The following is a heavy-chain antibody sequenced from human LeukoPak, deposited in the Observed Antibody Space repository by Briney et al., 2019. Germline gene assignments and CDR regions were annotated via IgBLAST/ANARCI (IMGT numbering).Heavy chain of an antibody. D-gene: IGHD1-26*01. CDR3: ARQGYTASYYFLDY. J-gene: IGHJ4*02. CDR1: GGSIRSYF. Sequence: SETLSLTCTVSGGSIRSYFWGWVRQPAGKGLEWIGRIYTTGATFYNPPLKTRLTMSIDTSKNQFSLRLTSVVAADTAVYYCARQGYTASYYFLDYWSQGTLVTVSS. V-gene: IGHV4-4*07. CDR2: IYTTGAT.